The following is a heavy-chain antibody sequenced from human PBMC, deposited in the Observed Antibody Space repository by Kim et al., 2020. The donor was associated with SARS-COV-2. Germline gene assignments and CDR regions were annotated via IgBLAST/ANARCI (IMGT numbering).Heavy chain of an antibody. CDR3: ARSSLEGGAGAFDI. Sequence: ASVKVSCKASGYTFTSYAMNWVRQAPGQGLEWMGWINTNTANPTYAQGFTGRFVFSLDTSVSTAYLQISSLKAEDTAVYYCARSSLEGGAGAFDIWGQGTMVTVSS. CDR2: INTNTANP. J-gene: IGHJ3*02. V-gene: IGHV7-4-1*02. D-gene: IGHD1-1*01. CDR1: GYTFTSYA.